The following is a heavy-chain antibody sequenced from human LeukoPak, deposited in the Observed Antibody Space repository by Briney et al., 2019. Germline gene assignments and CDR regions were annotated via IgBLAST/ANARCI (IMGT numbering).Heavy chain of an antibody. CDR3: ARYSGSYYALYYYYGMDV. V-gene: IGHV4-59*08. CDR2: IYYSGST. D-gene: IGHD1-26*01. CDR1: GGSISSYC. Sequence: SETLSLTCTVSGGSISSYCWSWIRQPPGKGLEWIGYIYYSGSTNYNPSLKSRVTISVDTSKNQFSLKLSSVTAADTAVYYCARYSGSYYALYYYYGMDVWGQGTTVTVSS. J-gene: IGHJ6*02.